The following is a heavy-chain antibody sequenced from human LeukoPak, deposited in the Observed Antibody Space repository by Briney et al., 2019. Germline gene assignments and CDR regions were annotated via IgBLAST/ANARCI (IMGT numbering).Heavy chain of an antibody. V-gene: IGHV1-8*01. CDR2: MSPNSGNT. J-gene: IGHJ4*02. D-gene: IGHD7-27*01. CDR1: GYTFTSYD. CDR3: SRTPPNWGADY. Sequence: GASVKVSCKASGYTFTSYDINWARQATGQGLEWMGWMSPNSGNTGYAQKFQGRVTMTRDTSISTAHMELNSLRSEDTAVYYCSRTPPNWGADYWGQGTLVTVSS.